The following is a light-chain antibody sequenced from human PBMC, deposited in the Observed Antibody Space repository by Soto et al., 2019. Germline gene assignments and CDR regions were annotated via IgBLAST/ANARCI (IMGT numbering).Light chain of an antibody. CDR2: GAS. CDR3: QQYNTYSSLT. V-gene: IGKV3D-7*01. Sequence: PGERVTISCRASQSVSGSYLTWYQQKPGQAPRLLIYGASNRATGIPDRFSGSGSGTDFTLTISSLQPDDFATYYCQQYNTYSSLTFGGGTKVDIK. J-gene: IGKJ4*01. CDR1: QSVSGSY.